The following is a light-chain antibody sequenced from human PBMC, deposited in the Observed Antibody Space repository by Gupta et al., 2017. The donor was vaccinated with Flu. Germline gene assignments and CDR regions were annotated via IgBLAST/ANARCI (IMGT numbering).Light chain of an antibody. V-gene: IGLV3-1*01. CDR3: QAWDSSTALV. CDR2: QDS. Sequence: PGQTASITCSGDKLGDKYACWYQQKPGQSPVLVIYQDSKRPSGIPERFSGSNSGNTATLTISGTQAMDEADYYCQAWDSSTALVFGGGTKLTVL. J-gene: IGLJ2*01. CDR1: KLGDKY.